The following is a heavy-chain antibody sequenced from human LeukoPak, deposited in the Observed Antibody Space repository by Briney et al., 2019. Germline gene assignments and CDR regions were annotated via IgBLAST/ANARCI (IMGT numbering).Heavy chain of an antibody. D-gene: IGHD4-17*01. CDR3: ARGTTVTIYYYYMDV. CDR1: GGSISSYY. J-gene: IGHJ6*03. V-gene: IGHV4-4*07. Sequence: SETLSLTCTVSGGSISSYYWSWIRQPAGKGLEWIGRIYTSGSTNYNPSLKSRDTMSVDTSKNQFSLKLSSVTAADTAVYYCARGTTVTIYYYYMDVWGKGTTVTVSS. CDR2: IYTSGST.